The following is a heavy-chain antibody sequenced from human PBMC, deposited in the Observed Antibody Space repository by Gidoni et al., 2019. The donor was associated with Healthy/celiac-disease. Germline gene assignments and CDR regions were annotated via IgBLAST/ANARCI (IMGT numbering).Heavy chain of an antibody. V-gene: IGHV3-9*01. Sequence: LECVSGISWTSGSIGYADSVKGRFTISRDNAKNSLYLQMNSLRAEDTALYYCAKAVLLKQYRSGWSTYFDYWGQGTLVTVSS. CDR2: ISWTSGSI. CDR3: AKAVLLKQYRSGWSTYFDY. D-gene: IGHD6-19*01. J-gene: IGHJ4*02.